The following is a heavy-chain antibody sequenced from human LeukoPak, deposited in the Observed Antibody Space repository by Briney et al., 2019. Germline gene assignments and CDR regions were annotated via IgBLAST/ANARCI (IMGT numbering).Heavy chain of an antibody. CDR3: ARVGRGDYVWGSYSFDY. V-gene: IGHV4-59*01. Sequence: SETLSLTCTVSGDSISSYHWSWIRQPPGKGLEWIGHISYSGSTNYNPSLKSRVTISIDTSKNQFSLKLSSVTAADTAVYYCARVGRGDYVWGSYSFDYWGQGTLVTVSS. D-gene: IGHD3-16*01. J-gene: IGHJ4*02. CDR1: GDSISSYH. CDR2: ISYSGST.